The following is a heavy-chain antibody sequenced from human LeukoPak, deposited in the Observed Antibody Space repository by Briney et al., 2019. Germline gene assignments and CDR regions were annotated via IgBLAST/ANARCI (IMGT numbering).Heavy chain of an antibody. V-gene: IGHV4-39*07. D-gene: IGHD4-17*01. J-gene: IGHJ4*02. CDR2: IYYSGST. CDR3: AGMGSTVTTHVSY. CDR1: GGSINSITYY. Sequence: SETLSLTCSVSGGSINSITYYWGWIRQLPGKGLEWIGTIYYSGSTYYNPSLRSRVAISVDTSKNQFSLKLSSVTAADTAVYYCAGMGSTVTTHVSYWGQGTLVTVSS.